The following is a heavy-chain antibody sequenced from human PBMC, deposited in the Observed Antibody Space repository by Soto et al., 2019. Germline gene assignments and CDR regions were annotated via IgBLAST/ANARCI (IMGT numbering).Heavy chain of an antibody. V-gene: IGHV2-70*01. CDR1: GFSLTTSGMC. J-gene: IGHJ3*02. CDR3: ARIVGVDEAYDM. CDR2: IDWDDDK. D-gene: IGHD3-3*01. Sequence: SGPTLVNPTQTLTLTCTVSGFSLTTSGMCVSWIRQPPGKALEWLALIDWDDDKYYNTSPQTRLTISKDPSKNQVVLTMTNMDRVDTATYYCARIVGVDEAYDMWGQGTMVTVSS.